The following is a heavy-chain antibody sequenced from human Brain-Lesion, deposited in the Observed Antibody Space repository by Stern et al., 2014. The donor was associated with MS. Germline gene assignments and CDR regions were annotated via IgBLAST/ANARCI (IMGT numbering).Heavy chain of an antibody. CDR1: GGSVSSTSYA. D-gene: IGHD2-15*01. Sequence: QLQLQESGPGLVKPSETLSLTCTVAGGSVSSTSYAWAWIRQPPGKGLEWIGTIYYSGNTYYSPSLKSRPTRSLDPSKNQFPLQLRFGTAADTAVYYCAGEEDIRYCSGGSCTGNWFDPWGQGTLVTVSS. J-gene: IGHJ5*02. CDR3: AGEEDIRYCSGGSCTGNWFDP. V-gene: IGHV4-39*01. CDR2: IYYSGNT.